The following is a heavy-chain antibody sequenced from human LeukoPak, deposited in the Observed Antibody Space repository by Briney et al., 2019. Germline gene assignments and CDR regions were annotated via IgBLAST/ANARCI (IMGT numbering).Heavy chain of an antibody. CDR3: AKDPAPTRWAAAGDFDY. CDR2: ISGSGGST. J-gene: IGHJ4*02. V-gene: IGHV3-23*01. D-gene: IGHD6-13*01. Sequence: PGGSLRLSCAASGFTFSSYAMSWVRQAPGKGREWVSAISGSGGSTYYADSVKGRFTISRDNSKNTLYLQMNSLRAEDTAVYYCAKDPAPTRWAAAGDFDYWGQGTLVTVSS. CDR1: GFTFSSYA.